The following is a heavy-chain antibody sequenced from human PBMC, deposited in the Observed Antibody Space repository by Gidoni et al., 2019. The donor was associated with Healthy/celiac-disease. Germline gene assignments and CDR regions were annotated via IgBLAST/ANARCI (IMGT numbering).Heavy chain of an antibody. J-gene: IGHJ3*02. D-gene: IGHD3-22*01. CDR3: ARVGGRDYYDSSGYYYVGAFDI. CDR1: GGSISSGGYY. Sequence: QVQLQESGPGLVKPSPTLSLTWTVSGGSISSGGYYGSWIRQHPGKGLEWIGYIYYSGSTYYNPSLKSRVTISVDTSKNQFSLKLSSVTAADTAVYYCARVGGRDYYDSSGYYYVGAFDIWGQGTMVTVSS. V-gene: IGHV4-31*02. CDR2: IYYSGST.